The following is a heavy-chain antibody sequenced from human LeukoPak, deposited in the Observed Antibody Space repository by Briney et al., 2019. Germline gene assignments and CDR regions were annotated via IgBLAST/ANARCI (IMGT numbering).Heavy chain of an antibody. Sequence: GGSLRLSCAASGFTFSSYGMHWVRQAPGKGLEWVAVIWYDGGNKYYADSVKGRFTISRDNSKNTLYLQMNSLRAEDTAVYYCARAEDSSSWYQYYYYYMDVWGKGTTVTVSS. D-gene: IGHD6-13*01. CDR2: IWYDGGNK. V-gene: IGHV3-33*01. J-gene: IGHJ6*03. CDR1: GFTFSSYG. CDR3: ARAEDSSSWYQYYYYYMDV.